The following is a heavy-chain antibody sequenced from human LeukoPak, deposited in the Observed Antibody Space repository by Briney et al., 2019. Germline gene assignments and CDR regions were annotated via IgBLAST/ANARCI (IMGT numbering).Heavy chain of an antibody. J-gene: IGHJ5*02. CDR3: ARGLAADSYWFDP. Sequence: PGGSLRLSCAASGFTFSSYSMNWVRQAPGKGLEWVSSISSSSSYIYYADSVKGRFTISRDNAKNSLYLQMNSLRAEDTAVYYCARGLAADSYWFDPWGQGTLVTVSS. CDR2: ISSSSSYI. V-gene: IGHV3-21*01. D-gene: IGHD6-13*01. CDR1: GFTFSSYS.